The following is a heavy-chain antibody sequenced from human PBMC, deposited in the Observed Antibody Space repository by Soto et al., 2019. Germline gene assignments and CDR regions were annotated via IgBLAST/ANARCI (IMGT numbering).Heavy chain of an antibody. Sequence: XGSLILSCVASGSDLSNYPMSWVRQAPGKGLEWVSISSASGRSRYHADSVKGRFSISRDNAKSSLYLQISSLRGDDTAKYYCVKSGDNYNLLDYWGQGTPVTVSS. CDR3: VKSGDNYNLLDY. D-gene: IGHD1-1*01. V-gene: IGHV3-23*01. CDR1: GSDLSNYP. CDR2: SSASGRSR. J-gene: IGHJ4*02.